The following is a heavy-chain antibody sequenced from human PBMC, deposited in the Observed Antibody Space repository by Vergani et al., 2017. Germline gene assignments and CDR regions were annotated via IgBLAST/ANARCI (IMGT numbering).Heavy chain of an antibody. V-gene: IGHV1-46*01. CDR3: AREAWAVAGRSAEMQLDHWYFDL. CDR1: GYTFTSYY. D-gene: IGHD6-19*01. J-gene: IGHJ2*01. Sequence: QVQLVQSGAEVKKPGASVKVSCKASGYTFTSYYMHWVRQAPGQGLEWMGIINPSGGSTSYAQKFQGRVTMTRDTTTSTVYMELSSLRSEDTAVYYCAREAWAVAGRSAEMQLDHWYFDLWGRGTLVTVSS. CDR2: INPSGGST.